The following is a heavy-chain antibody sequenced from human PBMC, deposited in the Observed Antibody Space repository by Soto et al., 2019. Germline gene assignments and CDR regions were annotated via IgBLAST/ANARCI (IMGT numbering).Heavy chain of an antibody. J-gene: IGHJ5*02. CDR3: AKDQPQAVLLWFGEGQNWFDP. CDR1: GFTFSSYA. V-gene: IGHV3-23*01. CDR2: ISGSGGST. D-gene: IGHD3-10*01. Sequence: GGSLRLSCAASGFTFSSYAMSWVRQAPGKGLEWVSAISGSGGSTYYAGSVKGRFTISRDNSKNTLYPQMNSLRAEDTAVYYCAKDQPQAVLLWFGEGQNWFDPWGQGTLVTVSS.